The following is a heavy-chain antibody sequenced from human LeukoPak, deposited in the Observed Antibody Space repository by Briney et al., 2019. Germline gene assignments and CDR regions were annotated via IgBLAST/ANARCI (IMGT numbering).Heavy chain of an antibody. D-gene: IGHD5-18*01. CDR3: AKGIQLWFTEAFDI. Sequence: PGRSLRLSCAASGFTFDDYAMRRVRQAPGKGLEWVSGISWNSGSIGYADSVKGRFTISRDNAKNSLYLQMNSLRAEDTALYYCAKGIQLWFTEAFDIWGQGTMVTVSS. CDR2: ISWNSGSI. CDR1: GFTFDDYA. J-gene: IGHJ3*02. V-gene: IGHV3-9*01.